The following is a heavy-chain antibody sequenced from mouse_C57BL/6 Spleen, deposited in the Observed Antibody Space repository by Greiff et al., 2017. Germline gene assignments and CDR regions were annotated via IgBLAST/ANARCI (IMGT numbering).Heavy chain of an antibody. V-gene: IGHV1-7*01. CDR1: GYTFTSYW. D-gene: IGHD2-4*01. Sequence: QVQLQQSGAELAKPGASVKLSCKASGYTFTSYWMHWVKQRPGQGLEWIGYINPSSGYTKYNQKFKGKATLTADKSSSTAYMQLSSLTYEDSAVYYCARGTSCDYPWFAYWGQGTLVTVSA. J-gene: IGHJ3*01. CDR2: INPSSGYT. CDR3: ARGTSCDYPWFAY.